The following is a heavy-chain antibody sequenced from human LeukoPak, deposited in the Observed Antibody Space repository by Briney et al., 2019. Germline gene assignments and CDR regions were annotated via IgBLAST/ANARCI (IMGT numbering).Heavy chain of an antibody. D-gene: IGHD3-10*01. CDR1: GGTFSSYA. CDR2: INPIFGTA. CDR3: AREPYGSGTRIDDY. V-gene: IGHV1-69*06. Sequence: ASVKVSCKASGGTFSSYAISWVRQAPGQGLEWMGGINPIFGTANYAQKFQGRVTITADKSTSTAYMELSSLRSEDTAVYYCAREPYGSGTRIDDYWGQGTLVTVSS. J-gene: IGHJ4*02.